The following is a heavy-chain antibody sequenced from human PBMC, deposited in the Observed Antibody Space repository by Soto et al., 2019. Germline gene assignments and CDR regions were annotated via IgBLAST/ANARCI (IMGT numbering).Heavy chain of an antibody. D-gene: IGHD6-19*01. CDR2: INSDGSRT. CDR3: AVAVAGPTAIGY. Sequence: EVQLVESGGGLVQPGGSLRLSCAASGFTFSSYWMHWVHQAPGKGLVWVSRINSDGSRTSYADSVKGRFTISRDNAKNTLYLQMNRLRAEDTAVYYCAVAVAGPTAIGYWGQGTLVTVSS. J-gene: IGHJ4*02. CDR1: GFTFSSYW. V-gene: IGHV3-74*01.